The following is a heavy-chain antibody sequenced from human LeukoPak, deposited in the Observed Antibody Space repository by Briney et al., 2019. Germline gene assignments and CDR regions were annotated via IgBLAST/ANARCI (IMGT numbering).Heavy chain of an antibody. Sequence: EASVKVSCKASGGTFSSYTISWARQAPGQGLEWMGRIIPILGIANYAQKFQGRVTITADKSTSTAYMELSSLRSEDTAVYYCARDRDCSGGSCYEYSYYYYGMYVWGQGTTVTVSS. D-gene: IGHD2-15*01. V-gene: IGHV1-69*04. CDR3: ARDRDCSGGSCYEYSYYYYGMYV. J-gene: IGHJ6*02. CDR2: IIPILGIA. CDR1: GGTFSSYT.